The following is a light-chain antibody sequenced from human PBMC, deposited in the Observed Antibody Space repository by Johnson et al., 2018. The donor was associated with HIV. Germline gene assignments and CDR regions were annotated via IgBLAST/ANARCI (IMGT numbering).Light chain of an antibody. V-gene: IGLV1-51*01. J-gene: IGLJ1*01. CDR2: DNN. CDR1: TSNIGNNY. Sequence: QSVLTQSPSVSAAPGQKVTISCSGSTSNIGNNYVSWYQQLPGTAPKLLIYDNNKRPSGIPDRFSGSKSGTSATLGITGLQTGDAADYYCGTWDNSLNPAGVSGAGTKVTVL. CDR3: GTWDNSLNPAGV.